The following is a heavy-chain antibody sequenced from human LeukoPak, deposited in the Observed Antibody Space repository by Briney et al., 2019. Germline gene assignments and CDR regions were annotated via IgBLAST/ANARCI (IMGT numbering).Heavy chain of an antibody. CDR3: AKDPWSYGPYFDY. CDR2: IRYDGSNK. D-gene: IGHD5-18*01. J-gene: IGHJ4*02. CDR1: GFTFSSYG. V-gene: IGHV3-30*02. Sequence: GGSLRLSCAASGFTFSSYGMHWVRQAPGKGLEWVAFIRYDGSNKCYADSVKGRFTISRDNSKNTLYLQMNSLRAEDTAVYYCAKDPWSYGPYFDYWGQGTLVTVSS.